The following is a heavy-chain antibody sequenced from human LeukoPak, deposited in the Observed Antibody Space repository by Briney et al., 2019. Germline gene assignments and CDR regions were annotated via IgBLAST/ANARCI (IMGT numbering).Heavy chain of an antibody. CDR1: GFIFSTYG. V-gene: IGHV3-74*01. CDR2: IDSDGATT. J-gene: IGHJ4*02. CDR3: ARGLLGIHDY. D-gene: IGHD7-27*01. Sequence: GGSLRLSCAASGFIFSTYGMHWVRQAPGKGLVWVSRIDSDGATTGYADSVKGRFTISRDNAKSTLYLQMNSLRADDTAVYYCARGLLGIHDYWGQGTLVTVSS.